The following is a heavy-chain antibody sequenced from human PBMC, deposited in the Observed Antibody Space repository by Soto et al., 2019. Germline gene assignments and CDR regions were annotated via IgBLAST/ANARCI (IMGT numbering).Heavy chain of an antibody. D-gene: IGHD2-15*01. CDR1: EFSLSTSGVG. CDR2: IFWNDDK. J-gene: IGHJ4*02. Sequence: QITLKESGPTLVRPTQTLTLTCTCSEFSLSTSGVGVGWIGQPPGKALEWLALIFWNDDKRYSPSLKSRLTITKDTSKNQVVLTMTNMDPVDTATYYCARDVVASFDNWGQGTLVTVSS. CDR3: ARDVVASFDN. V-gene: IGHV2-5*01.